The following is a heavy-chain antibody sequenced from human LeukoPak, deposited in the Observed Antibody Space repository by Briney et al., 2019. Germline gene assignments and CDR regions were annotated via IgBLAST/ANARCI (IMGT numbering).Heavy chain of an antibody. CDR2: INHSGST. J-gene: IGHJ6*03. Sequence: KPSETLSLTCAVYGGSFSDYYWNWIRQPPGKGLEWIGEINHSGSTNYNPSLKSRVTISVDTSKNQFSLKLSSVTAADTAVYYCARLTPTTLSLYYYYMDVWGKGTTVTVSS. D-gene: IGHD2/OR15-2a*01. V-gene: IGHV4-34*01. CDR1: GGSFSDYY. CDR3: ARLTPTTLSLYYYYMDV.